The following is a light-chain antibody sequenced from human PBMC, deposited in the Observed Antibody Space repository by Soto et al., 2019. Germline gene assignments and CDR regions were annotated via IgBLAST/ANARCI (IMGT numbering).Light chain of an antibody. CDR1: SSDVGGYNY. J-gene: IGLJ1*01. V-gene: IGLV2-11*01. CDR2: DVS. CDR3: CSYAGSYTHV. Sequence: QSVLTQPRSVSGSPGQSVTISCTGTSSDVGGYNYVSWYQQHPGKAPKLTIYDVSKRPSGVTDRFSGSKSGNTASLTISGLQYEDEADYYCCSYAGSYTHVFGTGTKVTVL.